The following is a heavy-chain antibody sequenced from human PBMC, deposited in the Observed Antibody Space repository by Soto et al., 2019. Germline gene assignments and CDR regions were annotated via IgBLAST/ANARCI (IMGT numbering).Heavy chain of an antibody. D-gene: IGHD5-18*01. CDR3: ASLDTAMIKTAGY. J-gene: IGHJ4*02. V-gene: IGHV3-9*01. Sequence: PGGSLRLSCAASGFTFDDYAMHWGRQAPGKGLEWVSGISWNSGSIGYADSVKGRFTISRENAKNSLYLQMNSLRAEDTALYYCASLDTAMIKTAGYWGQGTQVTVSS. CDR2: ISWNSGSI. CDR1: GFTFDDYA.